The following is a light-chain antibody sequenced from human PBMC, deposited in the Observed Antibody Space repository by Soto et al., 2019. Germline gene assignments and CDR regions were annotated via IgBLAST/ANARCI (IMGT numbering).Light chain of an antibody. CDR3: SSYTTSSTYV. V-gene: IGLV2-14*03. CDR1: SSDVGGYNY. Sequence: QSVLTQPASVSGSPGQSITISCTGTSSDVGGYNYVSWYQQHPGKAPNLMIYDVSNRPSGVSNRFSGSKSGNTASLTISGLLAEDEADYDCSSYTTSSTYVFGTGTKVTVL. J-gene: IGLJ1*01. CDR2: DVS.